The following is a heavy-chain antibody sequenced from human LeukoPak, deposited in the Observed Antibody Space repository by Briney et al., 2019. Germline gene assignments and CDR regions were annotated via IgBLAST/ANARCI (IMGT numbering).Heavy chain of an antibody. D-gene: IGHD1-1*01. Sequence: GGSLRLSCAVSGFTFRNYWMYWVRQAPGEALVWVSRISGDGSTTTYADTVKGRFTISRDNAKNSLYLQMDSLRVEDTAVYYCAKGKRYPDYWGQGTLVTVSS. J-gene: IGHJ4*02. V-gene: IGHV3-74*01. CDR1: GFTFRNYW. CDR2: ISGDGSTT. CDR3: AKGKRYPDY.